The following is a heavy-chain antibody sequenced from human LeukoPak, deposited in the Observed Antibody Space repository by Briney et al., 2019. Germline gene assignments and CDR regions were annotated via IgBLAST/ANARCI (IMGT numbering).Heavy chain of an antibody. Sequence: SPGGSLRLSCAAPGFTFSNAWMSWVRQAPGKGLEWVGRIKSKTDGGTTDYAAPVKGRFTISRDDSKNTLYLQMNSLKTEDTAVYYCTTGHYYDSSGYLMPFDPWGQGTLVTVSS. CDR1: GFTFSNAW. D-gene: IGHD3-22*01. J-gene: IGHJ5*02. CDR2: IKSKTDGGTT. CDR3: TTGHYYDSSGYLMPFDP. V-gene: IGHV3-15*01.